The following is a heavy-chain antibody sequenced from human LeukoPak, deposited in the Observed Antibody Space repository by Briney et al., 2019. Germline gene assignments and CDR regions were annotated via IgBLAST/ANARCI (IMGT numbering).Heavy chain of an antibody. Sequence: PGGSLRLSCAASGFTLRSYTMNWVRQAPGKGLEWVANIKQDGSEKYYVDSVKGRFTISRDNAKNSLYLQMNSLRAEDTAVYYCASEGHTWWGQGTLVTVSS. D-gene: IGHD2/OR15-2a*01. CDR1: GFTLRSYT. V-gene: IGHV3-7*01. J-gene: IGHJ4*02. CDR3: ASEGHTW. CDR2: IKQDGSEK.